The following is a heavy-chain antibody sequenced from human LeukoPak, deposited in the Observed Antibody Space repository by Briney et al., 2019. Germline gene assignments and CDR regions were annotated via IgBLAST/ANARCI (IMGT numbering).Heavy chain of an antibody. CDR1: GGSISTHY. Sequence: PSETLSLTCTVSGGSISTHYWSWIRHPPGTGLERIGYVFDSERTKDNPSLKSRATLSTDTSKNQFSLRLTSVTAADSAVYYCATIKRGSIYGYFDFWGQGVLVTVSS. D-gene: IGHD5-18*01. J-gene: IGHJ4*02. V-gene: IGHV4-59*11. CDR3: ATIKRGSIYGYFDF. CDR2: VFDSERT.